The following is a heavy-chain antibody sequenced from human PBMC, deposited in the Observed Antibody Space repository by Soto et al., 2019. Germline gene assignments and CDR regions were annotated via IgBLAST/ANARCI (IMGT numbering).Heavy chain of an antibody. V-gene: IGHV4-31*03. J-gene: IGHJ4*02. CDR1: GGSISSGGYY. CDR3: ARDRGGSRYFDWPQVYFDY. D-gene: IGHD3-9*01. CDR2: IYYSGST. Sequence: QVQLQESGPGLVKPSQTLSLTCTVSGGSISSGGYYWSWIRQHPGKGLEWIGYIYYSGSTYYNPSLKSRVNIAVDTSKNQFSLKLSSGTAADTAVYYCARDRGGSRYFDWPQVYFDYWGQGTLVTVSS.